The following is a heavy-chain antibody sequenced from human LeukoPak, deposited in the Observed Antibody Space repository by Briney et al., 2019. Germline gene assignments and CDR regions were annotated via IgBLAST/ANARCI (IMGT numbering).Heavy chain of an antibody. CDR1: GFFFSGYD. CDR3: AKSGYNRFDY. Sequence: GGSLRLSRAASGFFFSGYDMYWVRQAPGKGLEWVAVISYDGSKKYYAESVKGRFTISRDNSKNTLYLQMNSLRAEDTAVYFCAKSGYNRFDYWGQGTLVTVSS. CDR2: ISYDGSKK. J-gene: IGHJ4*02. V-gene: IGHV3-30*04. D-gene: IGHD5-24*01.